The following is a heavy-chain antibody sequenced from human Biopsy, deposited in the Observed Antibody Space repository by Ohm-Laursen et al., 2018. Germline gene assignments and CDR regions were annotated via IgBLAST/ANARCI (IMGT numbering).Heavy chain of an antibody. CDR2: IEYSDKT. CDR1: GDSIGSYS. V-gene: IGHV4-59*08. CDR3: VRHRYCSSTSCSNSNYYFDF. Sequence: GTLSLTCTVSGDSIGSYSWSWIRRPPGKGLEWIGYIEYSDKTYYNPSLESRVAFSVDTSKNQFSLRLMCVTAADTAVYYCVRHRYCSSTSCSNSNYYFDFWGQGTLVTVSS. D-gene: IGHD2-2*01. J-gene: IGHJ4*02.